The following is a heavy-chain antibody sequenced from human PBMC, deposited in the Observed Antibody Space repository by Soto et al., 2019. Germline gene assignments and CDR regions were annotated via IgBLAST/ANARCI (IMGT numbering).Heavy chain of an antibody. CDR3: ARNIVVVPAAMGSDACDI. CDR1: GYTFTSYG. D-gene: IGHD2-2*01. V-gene: IGHV1-18*01. CDR2: ISAYNGNT. Sequence: QVQLVQSGAEVKKPGASVKVSCKASGYTFTSYGISWVRQAPGQGLEWMGWISAYNGNTNYAQKRQGRVTMTTDTSTSTAYIELRSLRSDDTAVYYCARNIVVVPAAMGSDACDIWGRRTMVTVGS. J-gene: IGHJ3*02.